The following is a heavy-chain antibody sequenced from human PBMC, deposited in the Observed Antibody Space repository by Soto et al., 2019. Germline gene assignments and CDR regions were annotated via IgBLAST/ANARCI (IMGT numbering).Heavy chain of an antibody. CDR1: GFTFSDYY. CDR2: ISSGGSSI. Sequence: GGSLRLSCVASGFTFSDYYMNWIRQAPGKGLEWLSSISSGGSSIHYADSVKGRFTISRDNAKNSLSLQMNSLRAAGTAVYYCARGAAGGGNFDYWGQGTQVTVSS. D-gene: IGHD6-13*01. J-gene: IGHJ4*02. V-gene: IGHV3-11*01. CDR3: ARGAAGGGNFDY.